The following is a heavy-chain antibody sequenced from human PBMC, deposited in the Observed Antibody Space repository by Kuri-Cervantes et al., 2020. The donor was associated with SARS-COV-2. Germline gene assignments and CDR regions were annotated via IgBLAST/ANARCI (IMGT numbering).Heavy chain of an antibody. CDR2: IYTSGNT. J-gene: IGHJ6*03. CDR3: ARGRYSSYYYYYMAV. D-gene: IGHD6-19*01. CDR1: GGSISSSY. Sequence: SETLSLTCTVSGGSISSSYWTWIRQPAGKGLEWIGRIYTSGNTNYNPSLKSRVTMSVDTSKNQLSLKVRSVTAADTAVYYCARGRYSSYYYYYMAVWGKGTTVTVSS. V-gene: IGHV4-4*07.